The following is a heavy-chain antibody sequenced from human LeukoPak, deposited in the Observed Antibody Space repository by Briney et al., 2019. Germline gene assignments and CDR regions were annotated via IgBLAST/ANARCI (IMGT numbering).Heavy chain of an antibody. Sequence: TGGSLRLSCAVSEFTFRNYWINWVRQAPGKGLEWVAQIKEDGSVQKYVDSVKGRFTISRDNAKNSLYLQMDSLRAEDTAVYYCVSVYLDAWGQGATDTVSS. CDR2: IKEDGSVQ. J-gene: IGHJ6*02. CDR1: EFTFRNYW. V-gene: IGHV3-7*02. CDR3: VSVYLDA. D-gene: IGHD3-16*02.